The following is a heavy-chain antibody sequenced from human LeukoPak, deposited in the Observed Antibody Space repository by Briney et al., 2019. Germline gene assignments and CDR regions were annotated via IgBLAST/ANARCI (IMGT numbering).Heavy chain of an antibody. CDR2: INPSGGST. CDR1: GYTFTSYY. D-gene: IGHD2-2*01. CDR3: ARAGLYCSSTSCCGCGDY. V-gene: IGHV1-46*01. J-gene: IGHJ4*02. Sequence: ASVKVSCKASGYTFTSYYMHWVRQAPGQGLEWMGIINPSGGSTSYAQKFQGRVTMARDTSTSTVYMELSSLRSEDTAVYYCARAGLYCSSTSCCGCGDYWGQGTLVTASS.